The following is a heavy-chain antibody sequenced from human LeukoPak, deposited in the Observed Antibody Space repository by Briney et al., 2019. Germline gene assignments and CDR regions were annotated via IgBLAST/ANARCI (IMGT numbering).Heavy chain of an antibody. CDR3: ARQRLFSYFGIGD. V-gene: IGHV4-59*08. J-gene: IGHJ6*02. CDR1: GDSINGFY. CDR2: IYYAGRT. Sequence: PSETLSLTCTDSGDSINGFYWSWIRQPPGKGLEWVAYIYYAGRTTYNPSLKSRVTISVDTSKNQFSLKLTSLTAADTAVYYCARQRLFSYFGIGDWGQGTTVTVSS. D-gene: IGHD2-21*01.